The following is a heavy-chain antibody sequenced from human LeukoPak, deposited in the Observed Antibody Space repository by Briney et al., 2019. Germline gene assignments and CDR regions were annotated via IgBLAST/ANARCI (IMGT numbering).Heavy chain of an antibody. CDR1: GFTFSSYG. J-gene: IGHJ4*02. CDR2: ISGSGGTT. D-gene: IGHD6-19*01. Sequence: GGSLRLSCAASGFTFSSYGMSWVRQAPWMGLEWVSAISGSGGTTYYADSVRGRFTISRDNSKNTVYLQMNSLRAEDTAVYFCAKEALPGIAVAGRVYWGQGSLVTVSS. V-gene: IGHV3-23*01. CDR3: AKEALPGIAVAGRVY.